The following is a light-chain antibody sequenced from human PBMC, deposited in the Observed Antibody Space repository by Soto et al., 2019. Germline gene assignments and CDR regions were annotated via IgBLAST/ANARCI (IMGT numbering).Light chain of an antibody. V-gene: IGKV3-11*01. CDR2: DAS. CDR3: QQTNSFPLT. Sequence: DIVLTQSPATMSLSPGERATLSCRASQSVSTYLAWYQQRPGQAPRLLIYDASYRATDIPPRFSGSGSGTDFTLTISSLEPEDFATYYCQQTNSFPLTFGGGTKVDIK. J-gene: IGKJ4*01. CDR1: QSVSTY.